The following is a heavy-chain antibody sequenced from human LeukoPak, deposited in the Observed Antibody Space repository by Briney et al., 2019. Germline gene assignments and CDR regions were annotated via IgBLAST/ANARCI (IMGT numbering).Heavy chain of an antibody. D-gene: IGHD6-19*01. CDR3: ARGLKQWLANKLSSEDY. V-gene: IGHV1-2*02. CDR2: INPNSGGT. Sequence: EASVKVSCKASGYTFTGYYMHWVRQAPGQGLEWMGWINPNSGGTNYAQKFQGRVTMTRDTSISTAYMELSSLRSEDTAVYYCARGLKQWLANKLSSEDYWGQGTLVTVSS. J-gene: IGHJ4*02. CDR1: GYTFTGYY.